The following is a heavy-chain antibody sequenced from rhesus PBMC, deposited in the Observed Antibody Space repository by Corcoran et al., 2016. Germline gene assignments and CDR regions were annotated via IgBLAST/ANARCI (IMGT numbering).Heavy chain of an antibody. V-gene: IGHV3S42*01. J-gene: IGHJ4*01. D-gene: IGHD2-39*02. CDR3: TRRCGGNICSFDY. CDR1: GFTFSSSW. Sequence: EVQLVASGGGLATPGGSLRLSCASSGFTFSSSWLNWVRQSPGKGLEWISAINSGGGSTNYADSVKGRFTISRDNSKNTLSLQMNSLRAEDTAVYYCTRRCGGNICSFDYWGQGALVTVSS. CDR2: INSGGGST.